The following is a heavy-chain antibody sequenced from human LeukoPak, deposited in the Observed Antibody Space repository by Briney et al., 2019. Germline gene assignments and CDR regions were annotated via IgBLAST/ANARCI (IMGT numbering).Heavy chain of an antibody. Sequence: PSGPLSLTCAVSCGPIRSSNWWSSIRQPPGQGLEWTGEIYYSGSTNYNPSLTSQLTISVDKYKTQLSLELCSLPAAGPAVQYCARDKWEPPDAFDIWGEGTMVTVSS. D-gene: IGHD1-26*01. CDR3: ARDKWEPPDAFDI. J-gene: IGHJ3*02. CDR1: CGPIRSSNW. CDR2: IYYSGST. V-gene: IGHV4-4*02.